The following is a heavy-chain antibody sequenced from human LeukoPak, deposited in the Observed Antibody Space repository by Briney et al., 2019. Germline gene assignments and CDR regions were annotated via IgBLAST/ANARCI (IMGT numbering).Heavy chain of an antibody. CDR3: AKERGRGGYYGMGV. CDR1: GITFSSYA. CDR2: ISSSSSYT. D-gene: IGHD6-25*01. V-gene: IGHV3-21*05. Sequence: PGGSLRLSCAASGITFSSYAMSWVRQAPGKGLEWVSYISSSSSYTNYADSVKGRFTISRDNAKNSLYLQMNSLRAEDTAVYYCAKERGRGGYYGMGVWGQGTTVTVSS. J-gene: IGHJ6*02.